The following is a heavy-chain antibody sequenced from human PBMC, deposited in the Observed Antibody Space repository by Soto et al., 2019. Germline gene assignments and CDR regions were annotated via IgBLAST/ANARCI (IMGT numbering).Heavy chain of an antibody. CDR1: GFTFSSYN. J-gene: IGHJ5*02. CDR2: ISAVSTYL. Sequence: DVQLLESGGGLVKPGGSLRLSCAASGFTFSSYNMNWVRQAPGKGLEWVSSISAVSTYLYYADSVKGRCTISRDNDKKSLYLQMNSMRSEDSAVYYCARDRSRRDGLSPNGFAHWCQGTLVTVS. V-gene: IGHV3-21*01. CDR3: ARDRSRRDGLSPNGFAH. D-gene: IGHD4-17*01.